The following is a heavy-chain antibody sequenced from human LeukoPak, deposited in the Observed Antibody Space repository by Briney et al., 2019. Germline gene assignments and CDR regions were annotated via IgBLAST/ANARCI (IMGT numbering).Heavy chain of an antibody. CDR2: IYSGGST. V-gene: IGHV3-53*01. D-gene: IGHD4-17*01. J-gene: IGHJ1*01. CDR1: GFIVRNYY. Sequence: GGSLRLSCAASGFIVRNYYLSWVRQAPGKGLEWVSVIYSGGSTYYADSVEGRFTISRDNSKNTLYLQMNSLRAEDTAVFYCAKEIYGDPTGGRFQHWGQGTLVTVSS. CDR3: AKEIYGDPTGGRFQH.